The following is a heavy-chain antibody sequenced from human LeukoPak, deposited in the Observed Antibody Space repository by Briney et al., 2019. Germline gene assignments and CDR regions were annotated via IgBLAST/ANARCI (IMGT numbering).Heavy chain of an antibody. CDR2: INRDGSDK. CDR1: GFTFSDFW. Sequence: GGSLRLSCSASGFTFSDFWMTWVRQAPGKWMGWVGNINRDGSDKSSVDSVDSVKGRFTISRDNAKNSVYLHMNSLRAEDTAVYYCARDVGRGWFDYWGQGSLVTVSS. CDR3: ARDVGRGWFDY. V-gene: IGHV3-7*01. D-gene: IGHD6-19*01. J-gene: IGHJ4*02.